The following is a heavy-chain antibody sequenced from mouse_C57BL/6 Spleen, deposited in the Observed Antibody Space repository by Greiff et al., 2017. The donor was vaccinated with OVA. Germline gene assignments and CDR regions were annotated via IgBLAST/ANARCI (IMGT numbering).Heavy chain of an antibody. CDR2: ISYSGST. Sequence: VQLQQSGPGLAKPSQTLSLTCSVTGYSITSDYWNWFRTFPGNKLEYMGYISYSGSTYYNQSPKSRISITRDTSKNQYYLQLNSVTTEDTATYYCARFREGVRAMDYWGQGTSVTVSS. V-gene: IGHV3-8*01. CDR1: GYSITSDY. CDR3: ARFREGVRAMDY. D-gene: IGHD2-14*01. J-gene: IGHJ4*01.